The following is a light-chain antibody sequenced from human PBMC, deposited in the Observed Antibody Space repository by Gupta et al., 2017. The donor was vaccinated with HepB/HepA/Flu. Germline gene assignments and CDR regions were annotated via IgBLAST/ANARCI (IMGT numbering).Light chain of an antibody. CDR2: LEGSGSY. CDR1: SGHPSYI. J-gene: IGLJ2*01. V-gene: IGLV4-60*03. Sequence: PVLTPSSPASASLGSSVNLTCTLGSGHPSYIIAWHQQQPGKAPRSLMKLEGSGSYNKGRGVSDRFSGSSSGTARYLTISCLQAEEEADYYCETWVSNTHVVFGGGTKLTVL. CDR3: ETWVSNTHVV.